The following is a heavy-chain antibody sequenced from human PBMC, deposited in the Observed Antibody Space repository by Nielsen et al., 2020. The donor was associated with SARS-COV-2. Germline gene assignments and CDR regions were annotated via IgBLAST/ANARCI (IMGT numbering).Heavy chain of an antibody. CDR3: ARMPYCSDGSCYSGRAGYYMDV. J-gene: IGHJ6*03. V-gene: IGHV4-39*07. D-gene: IGHD2-15*01. CDR2: IYHSGAT. Sequence: RQAPGKGLEWIGSIYHSGATYHNPSLKSRVTISVDTAKNQISLHLTSVTDADTAVYYCARMPYCSDGSCYSGRAGYYMDVWGKGTRVTVSS.